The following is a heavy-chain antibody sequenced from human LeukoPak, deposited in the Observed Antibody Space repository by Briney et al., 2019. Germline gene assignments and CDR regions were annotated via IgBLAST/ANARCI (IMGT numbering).Heavy chain of an antibody. CDR1: GDSISSYY. CDR2: IYYSGST. J-gene: IGHJ4*02. D-gene: IGHD3-9*01. Sequence: SETLSLTCSVSGDSISSYYWSWIRQPPGKGLEWIGYIYYSGSTYYNPSLKSRVTISVDTSKNQFSLKLSSVTAADTAVYYCARRISNYDILTGQSYYFDYWGQGTLVTVSS. CDR3: ARRISNYDILTGQSYYFDY. V-gene: IGHV4-59*12.